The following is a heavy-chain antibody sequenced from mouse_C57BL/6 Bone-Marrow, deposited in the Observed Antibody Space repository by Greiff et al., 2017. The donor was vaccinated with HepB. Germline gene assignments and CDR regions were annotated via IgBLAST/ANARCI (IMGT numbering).Heavy chain of an antibody. CDR1: GYTFTSYG. D-gene: IGHD1-1*01. CDR2: IYPRSGNT. CDR3: ARTTVVAHWYFDV. V-gene: IGHV1-81*01. Sequence: QVQLQQSGAELARPGASVKLSCKASGYTFTSYGISWVKQRTGQGLEWIGEIYPRSGNTYYNEKFKGKATLTADKSSSTAYMELSSLTSEDSAVYFCARTTVVAHWYFDVWGTGTTVTFSS. J-gene: IGHJ1*03.